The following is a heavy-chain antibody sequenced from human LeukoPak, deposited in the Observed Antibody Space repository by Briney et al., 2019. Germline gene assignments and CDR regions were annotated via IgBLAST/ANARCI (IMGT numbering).Heavy chain of an antibody. J-gene: IGHJ3*02. V-gene: IGHV1-24*01. CDR1: GYTLTDLS. D-gene: IGHD3-22*01. CDR2: FDPEDGET. Sequence: ASVKVSCKVSGYTLTDLSMHWVRQAPGKGLEWMGGFDPEDGETIYAQKFQGRVTMTEDTSTDTAYMELSSLRSEDTAVYYCATNTYYYDLRAFDIWGQGTMVTVSS. CDR3: ATNTYYYDLRAFDI.